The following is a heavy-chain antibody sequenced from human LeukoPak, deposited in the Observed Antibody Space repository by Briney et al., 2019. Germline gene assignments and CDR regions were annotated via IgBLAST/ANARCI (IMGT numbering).Heavy chain of an antibody. Sequence: GESLKISCTGSGYSFTSYWIGWVRQMPGKGLEWMGIIYVGDSGTRYSPSFQGQVTISADKSISTAYLQWSSLKASDTAMYYCARRSERAVAAYALDIWGQGTMVTVSS. CDR3: ARRSERAVAAYALDI. D-gene: IGHD6-19*01. CDR2: IYVGDSGT. CDR1: GYSFTSYW. V-gene: IGHV5-51*01. J-gene: IGHJ3*02.